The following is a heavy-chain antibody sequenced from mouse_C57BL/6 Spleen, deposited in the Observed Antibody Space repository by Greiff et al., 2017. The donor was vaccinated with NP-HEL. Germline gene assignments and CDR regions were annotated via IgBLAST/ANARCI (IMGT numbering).Heavy chain of an antibody. J-gene: IGHJ1*03. CDR1: GYTFTSYG. Sequence: VQLQESGAELARPGASVKLSCKASGYTFTSYGISWVKQRTGQGLEWIGEIYPRSGNTYYNEKFKGKATLTADKSSSTAYMELRSLTSEDSAVYFWARTPYYYGSSTGYFDVWGTGTTVTVSS. V-gene: IGHV1-81*01. CDR2: IYPRSGNT. CDR3: ARTPYYYGSSTGYFDV. D-gene: IGHD1-1*01.